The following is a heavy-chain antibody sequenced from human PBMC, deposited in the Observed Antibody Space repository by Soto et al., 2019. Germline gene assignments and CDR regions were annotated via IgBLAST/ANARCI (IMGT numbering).Heavy chain of an antibody. J-gene: IGHJ5*02. CDR1: GDSVSSNSAA. V-gene: IGHV6-1*01. D-gene: IGHD2-8*02. Sequence: SQTLSLTCAISGDSVSSNSAAWNCIRQSPSRGLEWLGRTYYRSKWFNDYAVSVKSRIIINPDTSKNQFSLQLNSVIPEGTAVYYCARELRRGSLRYWTASWGQGTLVTVSS. CDR2: TYYRSKWFN. CDR3: ARELRRGSLRYWTAS.